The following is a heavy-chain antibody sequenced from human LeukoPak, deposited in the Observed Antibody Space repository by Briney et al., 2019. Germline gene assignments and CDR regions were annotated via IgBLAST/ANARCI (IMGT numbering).Heavy chain of an antibody. D-gene: IGHD2-2*01. CDR1: GGSISGGDYY. CDR2: IYYSGNT. Sequence: PSETLSLTCTVSGGSISGGDYYWSWIRQPPGKGLEWIGYIYYSGNTFHYNPSLKSRVNISVDTSKNQFSLRLSSVTAVDTAVYYCASTNCSSAGCYGANWFDPWGQGTLVTVSS. J-gene: IGHJ5*02. V-gene: IGHV4-30-4*08. CDR3: ASTNCSSAGCYGANWFDP.